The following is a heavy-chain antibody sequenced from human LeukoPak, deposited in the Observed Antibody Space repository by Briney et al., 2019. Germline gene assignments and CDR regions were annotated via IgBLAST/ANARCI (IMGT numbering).Heavy chain of an antibody. CDR2: IYYSGST. CDR3: ARNSRRLWFGELLPYYFDY. CDR1: GGSISSYY. Sequence: PSETLSLTCTVSGGSISSYYWSWIRQPPGKGLEWIGYIYYSGSTNYNPSLKSRVTISVDTSKNQLSLKLSSVTAADTAVYYCARNSRRLWFGELLPYYFDYWGQGTLVTVSS. D-gene: IGHD3-10*01. V-gene: IGHV4-59*01. J-gene: IGHJ4*02.